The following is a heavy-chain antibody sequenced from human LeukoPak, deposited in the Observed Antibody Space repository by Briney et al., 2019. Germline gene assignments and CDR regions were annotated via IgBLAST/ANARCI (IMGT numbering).Heavy chain of an antibody. J-gene: IGHJ4*02. CDR3: ARENNDYGGKKAFDY. CDR2: IYYSGST. D-gene: IGHD4-23*01. CDR1: GGSVSSGSYC. Sequence: SETLSLTCTVSGGSVSSGSYCWSWIRQPPGQGLEWIGYIYYSGSTKYNPSLKSRVTMSVDTSKNQFSLKVTSVTAADTAVYYCARENNDYGGKKAFDYWGQGTLVTVSS. V-gene: IGHV4-61*01.